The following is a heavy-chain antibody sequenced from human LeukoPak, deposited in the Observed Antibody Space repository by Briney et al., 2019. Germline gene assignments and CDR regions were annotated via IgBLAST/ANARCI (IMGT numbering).Heavy chain of an antibody. V-gene: IGHV4-4*07. CDR3: AREFGPDDAFDI. Sequence: PSETLSLTCTVSGGSISSYYWSWIRQPPGKGLEWIGRIYISGSTSYNPSLKSRVTMSVDTSENQFSLKLSSVTAADTAVYYCAREFGPDDAFDIWGQGTMVTVSS. CDR1: GGSISSYY. D-gene: IGHD1-14*01. CDR2: IYISGST. J-gene: IGHJ3*02.